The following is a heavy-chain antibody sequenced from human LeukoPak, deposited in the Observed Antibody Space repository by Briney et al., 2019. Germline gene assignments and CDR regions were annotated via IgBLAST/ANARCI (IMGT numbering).Heavy chain of an antibody. CDR2: IYYSGST. CDR1: GGSISSSSYY. V-gene: IGHV4-39*07. Sequence: SETLSLTCTVSGGSISSSSYYWGWIRQPPGKGLEWIGSIYYSGSTYYNPSLKSRVTISVDTSKNQFSLKLSSVTAADTAVYYCARAGYSSSWYYFDYWGQGTLVTVSS. J-gene: IGHJ4*02. CDR3: ARAGYSSSWYYFDY. D-gene: IGHD6-13*01.